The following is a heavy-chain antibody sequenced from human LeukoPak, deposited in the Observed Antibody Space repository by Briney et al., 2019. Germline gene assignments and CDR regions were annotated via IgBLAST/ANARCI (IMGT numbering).Heavy chain of an antibody. Sequence: GGSLRLSCAASEFTFNNYPMHWVRQAPGKGLEWVTLLSHNGVDKYYADSVKGRFTVSRDNSKNTLFPRMNSLRAEDTAVYFCARGDYYDSRTYRFYFEYWGQGTLVTVSS. D-gene: IGHD3-10*01. CDR2: LSHNGVDK. V-gene: IGHV3-30*04. CDR3: ARGDYYDSRTYRFYFEY. CDR1: EFTFNNYP. J-gene: IGHJ4*02.